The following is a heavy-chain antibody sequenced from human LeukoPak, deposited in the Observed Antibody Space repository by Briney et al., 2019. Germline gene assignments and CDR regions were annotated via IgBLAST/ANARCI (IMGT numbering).Heavy chain of an antibody. D-gene: IGHD3-3*01. Sequence: ASVKVSCKSSGYIYTSYGISWVRQAPGKGLEGMGWISAYSCNTNYSQKLQGRVTMTTDTSTSTAYMELMSLKSDDTAVYYCARYQVTIDLSYYGRDVWGQGTTVSVSS. V-gene: IGHV1-18*01. CDR1: GYIYTSYG. CDR3: ARYQVTIDLSYYGRDV. CDR2: ISAYSCNT. J-gene: IGHJ6*02.